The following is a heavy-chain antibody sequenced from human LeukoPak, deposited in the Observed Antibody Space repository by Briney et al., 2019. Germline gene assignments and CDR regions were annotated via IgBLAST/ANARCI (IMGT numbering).Heavy chain of an antibody. D-gene: IGHD1-26*01. J-gene: IGHJ4*02. V-gene: IGHV3-9*01. CDR1: GFTFDDYA. CDR2: ISWNSGSI. Sequence: GRSLRLSCAASGFTFDDYAMHWVRQAPGKGLEWVSGISWNSGSIGYADSVKGRFTISGDNAKNSLYLQMNSLRAEDTALYYCAKDISPIVGPTRYSDYWGQGTLVTVSS. CDR3: AKDISPIVGPTRYSDY.